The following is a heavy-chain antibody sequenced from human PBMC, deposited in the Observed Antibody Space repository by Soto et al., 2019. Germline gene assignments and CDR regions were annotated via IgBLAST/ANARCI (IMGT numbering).Heavy chain of an antibody. J-gene: IGHJ4*02. CDR2: VSGSGSAT. D-gene: IGHD5-12*01. V-gene: IGHV3-23*01. CDR3: ARAATMTPGEVNY. Sequence: EVQLLESGGGLVQPGGSLRLSCAASGFTFSSYAMTWVRQPPGKGLEWVSVVSGSGSATYDADSVKGRFTISRDNSQYTLYLQMSRLSAEDTAIYYCARAATMTPGEVNYWGQGTLVTVSS. CDR1: GFTFSSYA.